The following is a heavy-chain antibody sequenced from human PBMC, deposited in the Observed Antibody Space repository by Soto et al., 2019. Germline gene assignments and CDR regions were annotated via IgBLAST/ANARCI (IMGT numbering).Heavy chain of an antibody. J-gene: IGHJ5*02. D-gene: IGHD3-3*01. CDR2: IYYSGST. CDR1: GGSISSYY. Sequence: SETLSLTCTVSGGSISSYYWSWIRQPPGKGLEWIGYIYYSGSTNYNPSLKSRVTISVDTSKNQFSLKLSSVTAADTAVYYCARARYYDFWSGPRGWFDPWGQGTLVTVSS. V-gene: IGHV4-59*01. CDR3: ARARYYDFWSGPRGWFDP.